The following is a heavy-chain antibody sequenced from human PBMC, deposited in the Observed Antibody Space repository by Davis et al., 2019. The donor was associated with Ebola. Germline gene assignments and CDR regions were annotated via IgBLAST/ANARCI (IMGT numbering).Heavy chain of an antibody. D-gene: IGHD4-23*01. CDR3: AKVFTVTTVLIDY. J-gene: IGHJ4*02. Sequence: GESLKISCAASGFTFSSYSMNWVRQAPGKGLEWVSYISSSSSTIYYADSVKGRFTISRDNSKNTLYLQMNSLRAEDTAVYYCAKVFTVTTVLIDYWGQGTLVTVSS. CDR1: GFTFSSYS. V-gene: IGHV3-48*01. CDR2: ISSSSSTI.